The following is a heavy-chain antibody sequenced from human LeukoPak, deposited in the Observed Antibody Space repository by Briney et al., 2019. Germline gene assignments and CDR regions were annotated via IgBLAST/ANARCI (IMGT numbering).Heavy chain of an antibody. CDR2: IRYDGSNK. D-gene: IGHD3-3*02. J-gene: IGHJ4*02. V-gene: IGHV3-30*02. CDR1: GFTFSSYG. Sequence: GGSLRLSCAASGFTFSSYGMHWVRQAPGKGLEWVAFIRYDGSNKYYADSVKGRFTISRDNSKNTLYLQMDSLRAEDTAAYYCAKDLGRNSPAFFDYWGQGTLVTVSS. CDR3: AKDLGRNSPAFFDY.